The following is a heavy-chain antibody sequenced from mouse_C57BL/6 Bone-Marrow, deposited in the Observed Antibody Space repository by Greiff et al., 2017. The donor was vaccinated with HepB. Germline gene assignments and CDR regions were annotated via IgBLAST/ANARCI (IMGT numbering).Heavy chain of an antibody. V-gene: IGHV7-1*01. CDR3: ARDAGYGFDY. CDR2: SRNKANDYTT. D-gene: IGHD1-1*02. J-gene: IGHJ2*01. CDR1: GFTFSDFY. Sequence: EVQVVESGGGLVQSGRSLRLSCATSGFTFSDFYMEWVRQAPGKGLEWIAASRNKANDYTTEYSASVKGRFIVSRDTSQSILYLQMNALRAEDTAIYYCARDAGYGFDYWGQGTTLTVSS.